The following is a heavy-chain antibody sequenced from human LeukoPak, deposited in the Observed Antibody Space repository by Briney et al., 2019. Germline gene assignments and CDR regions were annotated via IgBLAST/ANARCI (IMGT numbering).Heavy chain of an antibody. V-gene: IGHV1-8*01. CDR3: ARQEYYYGSGDTDY. J-gene: IGHJ4*02. D-gene: IGHD3-10*01. CDR1: GYTFTSYD. Sequence: GAPVKVSCKASGYTFTSYDINWVRQATGQGLEWMGWMNPNSGNTGYAQKFQGRVTMTRNTSISTAYMELSSLRSEDTAVYYCARQEYYYGSGDTDYWGQGTLVTVSS. CDR2: MNPNSGNT.